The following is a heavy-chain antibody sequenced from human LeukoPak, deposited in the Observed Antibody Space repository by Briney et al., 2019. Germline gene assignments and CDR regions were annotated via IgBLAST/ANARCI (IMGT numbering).Heavy chain of an antibody. V-gene: IGHV3-48*01. CDR2: ISSGSSNI. J-gene: IGHJ3*02. D-gene: IGHD6-25*01. CDR3: ARGPSGRDAFDI. CDR1: GFPFSSYS. Sequence: PGGSLRLSCAASGFPFSSYSMNWVRQAPGKGLEWVSYISSGSSNIYYADSVKGRFTISRDNAKNSLYLQMNSLRAEDTAVYYCARGPSGRDAFDIWGQGTMVTVSS.